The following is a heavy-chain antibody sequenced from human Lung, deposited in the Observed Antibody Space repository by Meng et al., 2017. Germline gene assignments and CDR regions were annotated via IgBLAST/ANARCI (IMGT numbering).Heavy chain of an antibody. Sequence: GESLKISCVASGFSFTDAWMSWVRQAPGKGLEWVGRIKSNSDGGTTDYAAPVKGRFTISRDDSKNTLYLQMNSLITEDTAVYFCATGAAADDHWGQGTLVTVSS. D-gene: IGHD6-13*01. V-gene: IGHV3-15*01. CDR1: GFSFTDAW. CDR2: IKSNSDGGTT. CDR3: ATGAAADDH. J-gene: IGHJ4*02.